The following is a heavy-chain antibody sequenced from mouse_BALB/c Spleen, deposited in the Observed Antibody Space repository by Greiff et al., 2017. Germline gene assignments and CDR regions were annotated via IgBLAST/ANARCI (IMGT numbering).Heavy chain of an antibody. J-gene: IGHJ1*01. Sequence: DVMLVESGGGLVKPGGSLKLSCAASGFTFSSYAMSWVRQTPEKRLEWVATISSGGSYTYYPDSVKGRFTISRDNAKNTLYLQMSSLRSEDTAMYYCASAYYYGSSSRYWYFDVWGAGTTVTVSS. CDR3: ASAYYYGSSSRYWYFDV. CDR1: GFTFSSYA. D-gene: IGHD1-1*01. V-gene: IGHV5-9-1*01. CDR2: ISSGGSYT.